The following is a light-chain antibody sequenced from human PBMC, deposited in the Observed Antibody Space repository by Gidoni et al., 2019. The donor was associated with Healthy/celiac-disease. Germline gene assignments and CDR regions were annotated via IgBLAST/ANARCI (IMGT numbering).Light chain of an antibody. J-gene: IGLJ2*01. CDR3: NSRDSSGNHLGV. V-gene: IGLV3-19*01. CDR1: TLRSYY. Sequence: SSELTQDPAVSVALGPTVRITCQGDTLRSYYASWYQQKPGQAPVLVIYGKNNRPSGIPDRFSGSSSGSTASLTITGAQAEDEADYYCNSRDSSGNHLGVFGGGTKLTVL. CDR2: GKN.